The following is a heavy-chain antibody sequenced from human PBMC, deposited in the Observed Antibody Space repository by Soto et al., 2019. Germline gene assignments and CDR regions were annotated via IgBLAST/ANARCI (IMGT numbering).Heavy chain of an antibody. D-gene: IGHD3-10*01. V-gene: IGHV4-30-4*08. CDR3: ARVLLWFGEWNYTYV. CDR1: GGSISSGGYY. J-gene: IGHJ6*03. CDR2: IYYSGST. Sequence: QVQLQESGPGLVKPSQTLSLTCTVSGGSISSGGYYWSWIRQHPGKGLEWIGYIYYSGSTYYNPYLKSRVTISVYTSKNQFSLKLSSVTAADTAVYYCARVLLWFGEWNYTYVRGKGTTVTVSS.